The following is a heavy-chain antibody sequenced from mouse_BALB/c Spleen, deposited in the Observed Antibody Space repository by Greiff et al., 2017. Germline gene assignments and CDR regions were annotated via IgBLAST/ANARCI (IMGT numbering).Heavy chain of an antibody. Sequence: QVQLQQSGPELVKPGASVKMSCKASGYTFTSYYIHWVKQRPGQGLEWIGWIYPGDGSTKYNEKFKGKTTLTADKSSSTAYMLLSSLTSEDSAIYFCARRGDYDGFAYWGQGTLVTVSA. V-gene: IGHV1S56*01. CDR2: IYPGDGST. D-gene: IGHD2-4*01. CDR1: GYTFTSYY. CDR3: ARRGDYDGFAY. J-gene: IGHJ3*01.